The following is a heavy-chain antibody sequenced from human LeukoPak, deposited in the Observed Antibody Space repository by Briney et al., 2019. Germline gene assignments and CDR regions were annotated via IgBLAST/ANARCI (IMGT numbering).Heavy chain of an antibody. CDR2: ISSSTGST. D-gene: IGHD3-10*01. J-gene: IGHJ4*02. CDR1: GFTFSSYA. Sequence: PGGSLRLSCAASGFTFSSYAMSWVRQAPGKGLEWVSTISSSTGSTYYADSVKGRFTISRDNSKDTVYLQMNSLRAEDTALYYCAKQVYYYGSGSYRHYYDYWGQGTLVTVSS. CDR3: AKQVYYYGSGSYRHYYDY. V-gene: IGHV3-23*01.